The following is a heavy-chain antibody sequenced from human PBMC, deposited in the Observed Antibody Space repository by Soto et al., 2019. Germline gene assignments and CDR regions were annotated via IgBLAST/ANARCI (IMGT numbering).Heavy chain of an antibody. CDR1: GFTFSSYA. J-gene: IGHJ2*01. CDR2: ISSNGGST. Sequence: GGSLRLSCSASGFTFSSYAMHWVRQAPGKGLEYVSAISSNGGSTYYADSVKGRFTISRDNSKNTLYLQMSSLRAEDTAVYYCVKVGHEAGIFGVVFDLWGRGTLVTVSS. D-gene: IGHD3-3*01. CDR3: VKVGHEAGIFGVVFDL. V-gene: IGHV3-64D*08.